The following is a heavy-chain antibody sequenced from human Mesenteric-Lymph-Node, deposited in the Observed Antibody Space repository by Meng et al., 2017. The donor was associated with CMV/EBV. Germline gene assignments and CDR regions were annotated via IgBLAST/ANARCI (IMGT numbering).Heavy chain of an antibody. D-gene: IGHD2-2*01. J-gene: IGHJ4*02. CDR2: MNPNSGNT. CDR3: ARGLRLVVPATTGAEDKYYFDY. Sequence: ASVKVSCKASGYTFTSYDINWVRQATGQGLEWMGWMNPNSGNTGYAQKFQGRVTMTRNTSISTAYMELSSLRSEDTAVYYCARGLRLVVPATTGAEDKYYFDYWGQGTLVTVSS. V-gene: IGHV1-8*01. CDR1: GYTFTSYD.